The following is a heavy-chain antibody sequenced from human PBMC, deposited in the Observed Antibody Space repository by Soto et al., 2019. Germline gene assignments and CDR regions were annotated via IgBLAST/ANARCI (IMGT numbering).Heavy chain of an antibody. CDR1: GFTVSSNY. Sequence: GGSLRLSCAASGFTVSSNYMTWVRQAPEKGLEWVSVIYRGGNTYYADSVRGRFTISRDNSKNTLYLQMNSLRAEDTAVYYCVRENVLVPTAKSGSDYYYGVDVWGQGTTVTVSS. D-gene: IGHD2-2*01. CDR2: IYRGGNT. J-gene: IGHJ6*02. CDR3: VRENVLVPTAKSGSDYYYGVDV. V-gene: IGHV3-53*01.